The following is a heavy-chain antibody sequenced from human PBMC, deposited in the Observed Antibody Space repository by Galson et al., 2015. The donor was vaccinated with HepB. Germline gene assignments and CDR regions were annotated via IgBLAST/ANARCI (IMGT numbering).Heavy chain of an antibody. V-gene: IGHV6-1*01. D-gene: IGHD1-26*01. CDR3: GRTSGSYFPFNY. Sequence: AISGDSVSNNSAAWNWIRQSPSRGLEWLGRTYYRSKWYNDYGISVKSRITINPDTSKNQFSLQLNSVTPEDTAVYYCGRTSGSYFPFNYWGQGTLVTVSS. CDR2: TYYRSKWYN. CDR1: GDSVSNNSAA. J-gene: IGHJ4*02.